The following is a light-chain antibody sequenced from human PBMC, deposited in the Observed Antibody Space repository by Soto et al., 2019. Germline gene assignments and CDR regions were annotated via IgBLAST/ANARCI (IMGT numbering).Light chain of an antibody. CDR2: KAS. J-gene: IGKJ4*01. CDR1: QSISTW. CDR3: QQYKDYPLT. Sequence: DLQMTQSPSTLSASVGDRVTITCRASQSISTWLAWYQQKPGKAPNLLIYKASSLESGVPSRFSGSGSGTGFTLTISSLQPDDFATYYCQQYKDYPLTFGGGTKVEIK. V-gene: IGKV1-5*03.